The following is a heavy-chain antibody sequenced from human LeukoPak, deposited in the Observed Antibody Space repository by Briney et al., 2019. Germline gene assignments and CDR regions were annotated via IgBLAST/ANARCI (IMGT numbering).Heavy chain of an antibody. CDR2: IDPNTGGT. CDR1: GYTFTGYY. V-gene: IGHV1-2*06. J-gene: IGHJ4*02. Sequence: ASVKVSCKASGYTFTGYYMHWVRQAPGQGLEWMGRIDPNTGGTKSAKNFQGRVTMARDTSISTAYMALSGLRSDDTAVYYCASLYDIVGTTVDYWGQGTLVTVSS. D-gene: IGHD3-9*01. CDR3: ASLYDIVGTTVDY.